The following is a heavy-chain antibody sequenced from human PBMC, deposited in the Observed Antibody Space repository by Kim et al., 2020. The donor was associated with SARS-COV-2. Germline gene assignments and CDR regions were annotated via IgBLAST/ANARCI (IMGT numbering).Heavy chain of an antibody. CDR3: ARVNGYSNYYYYMDV. Sequence: GGSLRLSCAASGFTFSSYAMHWVRQAPGKGLEWVAVISYDGSNKYYADSVKGRFTISRDNSKNTLYLQMNSLRAEDTAVYYCARVNGYSNYYYYMDVWG. J-gene: IGHJ6*03. D-gene: IGHD2-15*01. V-gene: IGHV3-30-3*01. CDR2: ISYDGSNK. CDR1: GFTFSSYA.